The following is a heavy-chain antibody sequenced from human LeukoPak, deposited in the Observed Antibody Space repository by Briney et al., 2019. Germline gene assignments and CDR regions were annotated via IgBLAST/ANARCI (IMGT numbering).Heavy chain of an antibody. Sequence: KTGGSLSLSCVASGLPIADFAMHWVRQAPGKGLEWVSLISCDGVSTFYADSVKGRFSISRDNSKNSLSLEMNSLRTEDTAMYYCARESGEFDYWGQGTLVAVSS. CDR1: GLPIADFA. J-gene: IGHJ4*02. CDR3: ARESGEFDY. CDR2: ISCDGVST. V-gene: IGHV3-43*02.